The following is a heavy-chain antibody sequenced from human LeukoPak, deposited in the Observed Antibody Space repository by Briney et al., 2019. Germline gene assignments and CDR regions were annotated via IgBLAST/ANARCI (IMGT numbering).Heavy chain of an antibody. Sequence: PGGSLRLSCAASGFTFSSYEMNWVRRAPGKGLEWVSYISSSGSTIYYADSVKGRFTISRDNAKNSLYLQMNSLRAEDTAVYYCARDQIFGVVFPDYWGQGTLVTVSS. V-gene: IGHV3-48*03. CDR2: ISSSGSTI. CDR3: ARDQIFGVVFPDY. CDR1: GFTFSSYE. D-gene: IGHD3-3*01. J-gene: IGHJ4*02.